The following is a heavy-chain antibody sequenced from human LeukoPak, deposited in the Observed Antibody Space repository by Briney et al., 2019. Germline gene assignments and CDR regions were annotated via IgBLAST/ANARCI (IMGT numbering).Heavy chain of an antibody. CDR3: ARGDIDSSGYYVNWFDP. V-gene: IGHV1-18*01. CDR1: GYTFSSYG. Sequence: ASVKVSCKASGYTFSSYGITWVRQAPGQGHEWMGWINPHSHNRNYAQKFQGRVAMTTDTSTSTAYMELRSLKSDDTAVYYCARGDIDSSGYYVNWFDPWGQGTLVTVSS. D-gene: IGHD3-22*01. J-gene: IGHJ5*02. CDR2: INPHSHNR.